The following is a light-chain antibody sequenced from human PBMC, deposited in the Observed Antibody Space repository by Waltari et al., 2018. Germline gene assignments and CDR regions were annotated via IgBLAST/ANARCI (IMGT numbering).Light chain of an antibody. V-gene: IGLV1-40*01. Sequence: QSVLTQPPSVSGAPGQRVAISCHGRRPHSGARYEVHWYPQLPGTAPKPLIYGNSNRPSGVPDRFSGSKSGTSASLAITGLQAEDEADYYCQSYDSSLSEVFGGGTKLTVL. CDR3: QSYDSSLSEV. CDR2: GNS. CDR1: RPHSGARYE. J-gene: IGLJ3*02.